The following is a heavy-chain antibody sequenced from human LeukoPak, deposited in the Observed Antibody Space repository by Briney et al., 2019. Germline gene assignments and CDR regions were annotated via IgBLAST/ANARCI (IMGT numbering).Heavy chain of an antibody. CDR3: ARDRGRGGLISAFDI. Sequence: ASVKVSCKASGYTFTKYAISWVRQAPGQGLEWMGWINPNSGGTNYAQKFQDWVTMTRDTSIGTAYMELRRLRSDDTAVYYCARDRGRGGLISAFDIWGQGTMVTVPS. CDR1: GYTFTKYA. D-gene: IGHD3-16*01. V-gene: IGHV1-2*04. J-gene: IGHJ3*02. CDR2: INPNSGGT.